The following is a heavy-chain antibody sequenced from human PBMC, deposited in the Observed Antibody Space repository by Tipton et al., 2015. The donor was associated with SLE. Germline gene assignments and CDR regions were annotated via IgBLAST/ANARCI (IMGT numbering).Heavy chain of an antibody. J-gene: IGHJ4*02. CDR3: AREGKELAGRGCQFDY. Sequence: SLRLSCAASGFTFSSYGMHWVRQAPGKGLEWVAVIWYDGSKKYYADSVKGRFTISRDNSKNTLYLQMNSLRAEDTAVCYCAREGKELAGRGCQFDYWGQGPLVTVST. CDR1: GFTFSSYG. D-gene: IGHD6-19*01. V-gene: IGHV3-33*08. CDR2: IWYDGSKK.